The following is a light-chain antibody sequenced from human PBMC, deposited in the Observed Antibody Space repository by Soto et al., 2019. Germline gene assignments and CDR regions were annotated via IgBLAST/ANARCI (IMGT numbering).Light chain of an antibody. CDR3: SAWDDRLVVV. Sequence: QSVQSQPPSASGAPGQTFTISCSGSSSNIGSNSVNLFQHLPGAVPKLLIFSNHQRPSGVPDRFSGSKSGNSASLAISGLQTEEEADYYCSAWDDRLVVVFGGGTKVTVL. J-gene: IGLJ2*01. CDR2: SNH. CDR1: SSNIGSNS. V-gene: IGLV1-44*01.